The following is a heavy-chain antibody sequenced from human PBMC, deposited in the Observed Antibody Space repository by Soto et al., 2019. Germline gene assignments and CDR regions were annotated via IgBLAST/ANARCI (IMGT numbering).Heavy chain of an antibody. D-gene: IGHD3-16*01. V-gene: IGHV3-33*01. CDR1: GFTFSSYG. Sequence: QVQLVESGGGVVQPGRSLRLSCAASGFTFSSYGMHWVRQAPGKGLEWVAVIWYDGSNKYYADSVKGRFTISRDNSKNTLYLQMNSLRAEDTAVYYCARDYDVIGGSPAFDYWGQGTLVTVSS. CDR3: ARDYDVIGGSPAFDY. CDR2: IWYDGSNK. J-gene: IGHJ4*02.